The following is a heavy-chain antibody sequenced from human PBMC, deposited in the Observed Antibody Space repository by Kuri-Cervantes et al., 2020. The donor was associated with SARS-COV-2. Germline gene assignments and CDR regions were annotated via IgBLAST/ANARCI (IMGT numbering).Heavy chain of an antibody. J-gene: IGHJ4*02. CDR2: IITAFGTA. Sequence: SVKVSCKASGGTFDSYTISWARQTPGQGLEWMGGIITAFGTANYAQKFQDRVTLIADKSTSTVFMELSRLSSEDTAVYYCAKELLWFGDLHGGYFDYWGQGTLVTVSS. CDR3: AKELLWFGDLHGGYFDY. CDR1: GGTFDSYT. V-gene: IGHV1-69*06. D-gene: IGHD3-10*01.